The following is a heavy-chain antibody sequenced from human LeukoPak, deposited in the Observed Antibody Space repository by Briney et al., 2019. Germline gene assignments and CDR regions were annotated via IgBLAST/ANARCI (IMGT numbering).Heavy chain of an antibody. CDR1: GYTFTSYA. Sequence: ASVKVSCKASGYTFTSYAMHWVRLAPGQRREWMGWINAGNGNTKYSQEFQGRVTITRDTSASTAYMELSSLRAEDTAVYYCAKDGNPYGSGRGEVDYWGQGTLVTVSS. D-gene: IGHD3-10*01. V-gene: IGHV1-3*03. CDR3: AKDGNPYGSGRGEVDY. J-gene: IGHJ4*02. CDR2: INAGNGNT.